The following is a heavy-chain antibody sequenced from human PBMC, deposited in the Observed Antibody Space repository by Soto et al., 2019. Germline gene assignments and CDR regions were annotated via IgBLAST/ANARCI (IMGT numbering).Heavy chain of an antibody. D-gene: IGHD3-10*01. J-gene: IGHJ4*02. CDR2: LYWDDDK. CDR3: AHKTGRGANFDY. Sequence: QITLKESGPTLVKPTQTLTLTCTFSGFSLSTSGVGVGWIRQPPGKALEWLALLYWDDDKRYSPSLKSRLIIXKXLSKNQVVLTMTHMDPVDAATYYCAHKTGRGANFDYWGQGTLVTVSS. CDR1: GFSLSTSGVG. V-gene: IGHV2-5*02.